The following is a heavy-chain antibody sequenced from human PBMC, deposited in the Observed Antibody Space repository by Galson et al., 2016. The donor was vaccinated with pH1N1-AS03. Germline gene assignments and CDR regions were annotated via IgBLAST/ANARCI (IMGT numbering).Heavy chain of an antibody. Sequence: LRLSCAASGFNVSSNYMSWVRQAPGKGLEWVSLTYTGGSTDYADSVKGRFTISRDNSKNTLYLQMNSLRAEDTAMYYCARGRARGYSGYDLWGQGTLVTVSS. J-gene: IGHJ4*02. CDR3: ARGRARGYSGYDL. CDR1: GFNVSSNY. CDR2: TYTGGST. D-gene: IGHD5-12*01. V-gene: IGHV3-53*01.